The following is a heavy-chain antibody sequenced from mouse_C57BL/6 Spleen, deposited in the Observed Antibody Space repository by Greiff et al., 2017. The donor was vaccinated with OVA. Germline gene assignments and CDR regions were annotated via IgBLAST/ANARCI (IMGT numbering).Heavy chain of an antibody. J-gene: IGHJ2*01. V-gene: IGHV1-80*01. CDR1: GYAFSSYW. CDR3: ADSGDYYGSSYVDY. CDR2: IYPGDGDT. D-gene: IGHD1-1*01. Sequence: QVQLQQSGAELVKPGASVKISCKASGYAFSSYWMNWVKQRPGKGLEWIGQIYPGDGDTNYNGKFKGKATLTADKSSSTAYMQRSSLTSEDSAVYFGADSGDYYGSSYVDYWGQGTTLTVSS.